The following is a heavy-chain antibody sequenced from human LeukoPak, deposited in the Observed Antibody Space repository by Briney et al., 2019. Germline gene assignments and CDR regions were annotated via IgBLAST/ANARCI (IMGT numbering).Heavy chain of an antibody. CDR1: GFTFSKFG. J-gene: IGHJ4*02. CDR3: ARSQGPYDY. CDR2: IRYDGSDK. V-gene: IGHV3-30*02. Sequence: GGSLRLSCAASGFTFSKFGMHWVRQAAGKGLDWVTFIRYDGSDKFYADSVKGRFTISRDNSKNTLYLQLNSLRAEDTAIYYCARSQGPYDYWGQGTLVTVSS.